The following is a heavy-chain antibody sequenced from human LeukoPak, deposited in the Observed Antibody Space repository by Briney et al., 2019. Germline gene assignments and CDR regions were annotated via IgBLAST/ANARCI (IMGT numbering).Heavy chain of an antibody. CDR1: GLTFSSYW. D-gene: IGHD1-1*01. CDR2: IKQDGSEK. J-gene: IGHJ4*02. V-gene: IGHV3-7*04. CDR3: ARGQLELR. Sequence: GGSLRLSCAASGLTFSSYWMSWVRQAPGKGLEWVANIKQDGSEKYYVDSVKGRFTISRDNAKNSLYLQMNSLRAEDTAVYYCARGQLELRWGQGTLVTVSS.